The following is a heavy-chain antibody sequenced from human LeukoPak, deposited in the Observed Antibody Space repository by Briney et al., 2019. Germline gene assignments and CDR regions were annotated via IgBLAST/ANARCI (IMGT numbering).Heavy chain of an antibody. D-gene: IGHD7-27*01. Sequence: GGSLRLSCAASGFTFSDYYMSWIRQAPGKGLEWVSYISSSGSTIYYADSVKGRFTISRDNAKNSLYPQMNSLRAEDTAVYYCARDKDWGSLDYWGQGTLVTVSS. J-gene: IGHJ4*02. V-gene: IGHV3-11*04. CDR2: ISSSGSTI. CDR3: ARDKDWGSLDY. CDR1: GFTFSDYY.